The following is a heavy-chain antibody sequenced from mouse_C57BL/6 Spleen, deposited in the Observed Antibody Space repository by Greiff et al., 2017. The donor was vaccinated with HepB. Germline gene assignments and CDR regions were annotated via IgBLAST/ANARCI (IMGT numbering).Heavy chain of an antibody. CDR3: ARAGTRAMDY. D-gene: IGHD4-1*01. CDR1: GYTFTSYT. CDR2: INPSSGYT. V-gene: IGHV1-4*01. J-gene: IGHJ4*01. Sequence: QVQLQQSGAELARPGASVKMSCKASGYTFTSYTMHWVKQRPGQGLEWIGYINPSSGYTKYNQKFKDKATLTADKSSSTAYMQLSSLTSEDSAVYYCARAGTRAMDYWGQGTSVTVSS.